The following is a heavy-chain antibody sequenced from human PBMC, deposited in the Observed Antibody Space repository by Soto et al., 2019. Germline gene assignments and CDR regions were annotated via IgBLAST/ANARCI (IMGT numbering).Heavy chain of an antibody. CDR2: ISAYNGNT. D-gene: IGHD6-25*01. V-gene: IGHV1-18*01. CDR3: ARDWARGQIPQRNRFDP. Sequence: QVQLVQSGAEVKKPGGSVKVSCKASGYTFTSYGVNWVRQAPGQGLEWMGWISAYNGNTNYVEKYQGRVTMTTDTSTTTAYMELRSLRSDDTAVYYCARDWARGQIPQRNRFDPWGQGTLVTVSS. CDR1: GYTFTSYG. J-gene: IGHJ5*02.